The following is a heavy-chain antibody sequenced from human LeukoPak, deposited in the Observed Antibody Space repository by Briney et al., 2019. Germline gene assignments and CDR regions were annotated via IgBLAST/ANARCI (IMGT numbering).Heavy chain of an antibody. CDR2: ISWNSGSI. V-gene: IGHV3-9*01. Sequence: GRSLRLSCAASGFTFDDYAMHWVRQAPGKGLEWVSGISWNSGSIGYADSVKGRFTISRDNAKNSLHLQMNSLRAKDTAFYYCAKAVIDYDSSGYPYLYFDYWGQGTLVTVSS. J-gene: IGHJ4*02. CDR1: GFTFDDYA. D-gene: IGHD3-22*01. CDR3: AKAVIDYDSSGYPYLYFDY.